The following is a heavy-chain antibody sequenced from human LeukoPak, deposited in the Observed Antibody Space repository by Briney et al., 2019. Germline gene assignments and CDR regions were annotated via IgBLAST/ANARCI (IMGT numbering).Heavy chain of an antibody. CDR1: GFTFSSYS. J-gene: IGHJ4*02. V-gene: IGHV3-48*04. CDR2: ISSSSSTI. D-gene: IGHD5-18*01. CDR3: ARERGYSYGEFDY. Sequence: PGGSLILSCAASGFTFSSYSMNWVRQAPGKGLEWVSYISSSSSTIYYADSVKGRLTISRDNAKNSLYLQMNSLRAEDTAVYYCARERGYSYGEFDYWGQGTLVTVSS.